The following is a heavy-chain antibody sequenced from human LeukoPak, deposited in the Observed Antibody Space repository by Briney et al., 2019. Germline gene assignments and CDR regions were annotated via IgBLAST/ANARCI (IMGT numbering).Heavy chain of an antibody. Sequence: GGPLRLSCTAAGYTFRRDGMHWVGEAPGKGLEWVAFIRYDGSNKYYADSVKGRFTISRDNSKNTLYLQMNSLRAEDTAVYYCARDHDRQWLVNPIVSYYYGMDVWGQGTTVTVSS. V-gene: IGHV3-30*02. CDR3: ARDHDRQWLVNPIVSYYYGMDV. D-gene: IGHD6-19*01. CDR2: IRYDGSNK. CDR1: GYTFRRDG. J-gene: IGHJ6*02.